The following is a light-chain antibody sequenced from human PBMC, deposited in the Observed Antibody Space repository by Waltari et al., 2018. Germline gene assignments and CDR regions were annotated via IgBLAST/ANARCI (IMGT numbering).Light chain of an antibody. CDR3: QSYDSSLSVV. V-gene: IGLV1-40*01. CDR2: GNS. Sequence: QSVLTQPPSVSGAPGQRVTISCTGSSSNIGAGYDVFWYQHLPGTAPKPLIFGNSIRPSGVPDRFSGSKSGTSASLAIIGLQAEDEADYYCQSYDSSLSVVFGGGTKVTVL. J-gene: IGLJ2*01. CDR1: SSNIGAGYD.